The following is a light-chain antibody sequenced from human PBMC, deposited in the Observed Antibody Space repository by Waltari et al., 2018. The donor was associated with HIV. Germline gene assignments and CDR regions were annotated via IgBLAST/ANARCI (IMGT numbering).Light chain of an antibody. J-gene: IGLJ3*02. V-gene: IGLV1-44*01. CDR2: TNK. CDR1: TSNIGSNA. CDR3: AAWDDSLSGPV. Sequence: QSVLTQPPSASGTPGQSVTISCSGSTSNIGSNAVSWYEQLPGTAPKLLIYTNKQRPSGVPDRFSGSKAGTSASLAISGLQFEDEADYYCAAWDDSLSGPVFGGGTKLTVL.